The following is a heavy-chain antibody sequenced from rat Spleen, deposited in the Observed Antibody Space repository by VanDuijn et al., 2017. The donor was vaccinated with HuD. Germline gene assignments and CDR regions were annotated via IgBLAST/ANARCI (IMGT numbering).Heavy chain of an antibody. CDR1: GFSLTTYH. CDR3: ARHDYSGDVDFEY. Sequence: QVQLKESGPGLVQPSQTLSLSLTVSGFSLTTYHLSWVRQPPGKSLVWMGTIWAGGGINYNSAVQSRLSISRDTSKSQVFLKMNSLQPEDTGTYYCARHDYSGDVDFEYWGQGVRVTVSS. V-gene: IGHV2-72*01. J-gene: IGHJ2*01. CDR2: IWAGGGI. D-gene: IGHD1-1*01.